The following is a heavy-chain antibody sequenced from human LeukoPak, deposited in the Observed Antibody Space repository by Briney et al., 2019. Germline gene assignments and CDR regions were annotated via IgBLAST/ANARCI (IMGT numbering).Heavy chain of an antibody. CDR3: AATYSSGWYVDY. J-gene: IGHJ4*02. V-gene: IGHV1-8*01. CDR1: GYTFTSYD. D-gene: IGHD6-19*01. CDR2: MNPNSGNT. Sequence: GASVKVSCKASGYTFTSYDINWVRQATGQGLEWMGWMNPNSGNTGYAQKFQGRVTMTRNTSISTAYMELSSLRSEDTAVYYCAATYSSGWYVDYWGQGTLVTASS.